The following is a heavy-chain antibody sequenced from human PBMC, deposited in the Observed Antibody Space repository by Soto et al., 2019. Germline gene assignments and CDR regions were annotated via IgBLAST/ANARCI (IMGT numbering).Heavy chain of an antibody. CDR3: ARGDYDSSGYHTSYYYYGMDV. V-gene: IGHV3-21*01. Sequence: GESLKISCAASGFTFSSYSMNWVRQAPGKGLEWVSSISSSSSYIYYADSVKGRFTISRDNAKNSLYLQMNSLRAEDTAVYYCARGDYDSSGYHTSYYYYGMDVWGQGTTVTVSS. CDR2: ISSSSSYI. J-gene: IGHJ6*02. CDR1: GFTFSSYS. D-gene: IGHD3-22*01.